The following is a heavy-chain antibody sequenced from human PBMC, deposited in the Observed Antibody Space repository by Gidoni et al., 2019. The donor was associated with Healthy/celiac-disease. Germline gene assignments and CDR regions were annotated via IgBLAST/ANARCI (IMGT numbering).Heavy chain of an antibody. Sequence: EVQLVESGGGLVQPGGPLRPSCAAAGFTFSSYSMNWVRQAPGKGLAWVSYISSSSSTIYYADSVKGRFTISRDNAKNSLYLQMNSLRDEDTAVYYCARDRAVGAGYNWFDPWGQGTLVTVSS. CDR3: ARDRAVGAGYNWFDP. CDR1: GFTFSSYS. CDR2: ISSSSSTI. D-gene: IGHD1-26*01. V-gene: IGHV3-48*02. J-gene: IGHJ5*02.